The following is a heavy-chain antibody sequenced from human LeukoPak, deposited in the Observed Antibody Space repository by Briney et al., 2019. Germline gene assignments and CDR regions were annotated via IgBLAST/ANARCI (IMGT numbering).Heavy chain of an antibody. J-gene: IGHJ4*02. Sequence: GGSLRLSCAASRFTFSSYAMSWVRQAPGKGLEWVSVISATDGSTYYADSVKGRFTISRDNSKNTLYLQMNSLRAEDTAVYYCAKVGLPVTTILDYFDYWGQGTLVTVSS. CDR3: AKVGLPVTTILDYFDY. CDR1: RFTFSSYA. CDR2: ISATDGST. D-gene: IGHD4-11*01. V-gene: IGHV3-23*01.